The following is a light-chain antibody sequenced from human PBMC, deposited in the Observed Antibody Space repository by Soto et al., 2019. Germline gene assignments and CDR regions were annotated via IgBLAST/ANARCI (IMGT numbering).Light chain of an antibody. J-gene: IGLJ1*01. V-gene: IGLV2-14*01. CDR3: SSYTSSSTLGV. CDR1: SSDVGGYNY. CDR2: DVS. Sequence: QSALTQPASVSGSPGQSITISCTGTSSDVGGYNYVSWYQQHPGKAPKLMIYDVSNRPSGVSNRFSGPKSGNTVSLTISGLQAEDEANYYCSSYTSSSTLGVFGTGTKVTVL.